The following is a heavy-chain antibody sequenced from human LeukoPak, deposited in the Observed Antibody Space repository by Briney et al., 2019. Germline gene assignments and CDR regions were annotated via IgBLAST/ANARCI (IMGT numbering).Heavy chain of an antibody. J-gene: IGHJ5*02. V-gene: IGHV3-7*01. D-gene: IGHD2-2*01. CDR1: GFTFSSYW. CDR3: ARDETGYCSSTSCYAPNWFNP. CDR2: IKQDGSEK. Sequence: GGSLRLSCAASGFTFSSYWMSWVRQAPGKGLEWVANIKQDGSEKYYVDSVKGRFTISRDNAKNSLYLQMNSLRAEDTAVYYCARDETGYCSSTSCYAPNWFNPWGQGTLITVSS.